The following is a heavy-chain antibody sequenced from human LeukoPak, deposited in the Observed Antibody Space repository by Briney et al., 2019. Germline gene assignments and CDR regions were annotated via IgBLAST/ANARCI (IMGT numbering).Heavy chain of an antibody. J-gene: IGHJ4*02. D-gene: IGHD7-27*01. CDR2: INTDGSST. CDR1: GFTLSSYW. V-gene: IGHV3-74*01. CDR3: ARTLNWAFDF. Sequence: GGSLRLFCAASGFTLSSYWMLWVRQAPGKGRVWVSRINTDGSSTSYADAVKGRFTISRDNAKNTLYLQMNSLRAEDTAVYYCARTLNWAFDFWGQGTLVTVSS.